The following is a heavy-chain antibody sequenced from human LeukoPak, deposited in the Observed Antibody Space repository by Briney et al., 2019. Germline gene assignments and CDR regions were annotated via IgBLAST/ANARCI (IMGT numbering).Heavy chain of an antibody. V-gene: IGHV1-18*01. CDR2: ISAYNGNT. Sequence: GASVKVSCKASGYTFTSYGISWVRQAPGQGLEWMGWISAYNGNTSYAQKFQGRVTMTRDTSTSTVYMELSSLRSEDTAVYYCARGAFGFDYYYGMDVWGQGTTVTVSS. CDR1: GYTFTSYG. CDR3: ARGAFGFDYYYGMDV. J-gene: IGHJ6*02. D-gene: IGHD3-16*01.